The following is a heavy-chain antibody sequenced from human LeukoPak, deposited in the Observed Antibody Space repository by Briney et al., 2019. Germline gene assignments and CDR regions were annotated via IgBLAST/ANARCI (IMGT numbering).Heavy chain of an antibody. J-gene: IGHJ5*02. V-gene: IGHV1-2*06. D-gene: IGHD2-2*01. CDR1: GYTFTGYY. CDR2: INPNSGGT. Sequence: ASVKVSCKASGYTFTGYYMHWVRQAPGQGLERMGRINPNSGGTNYAQKFQGRVTMTRDTSISTAYMELSRLRSDDTAVYYCARPRRYCSSTSCPRGGWFDPWGQGTLVTVSS. CDR3: ARPRRYCSSTSCPRGGWFDP.